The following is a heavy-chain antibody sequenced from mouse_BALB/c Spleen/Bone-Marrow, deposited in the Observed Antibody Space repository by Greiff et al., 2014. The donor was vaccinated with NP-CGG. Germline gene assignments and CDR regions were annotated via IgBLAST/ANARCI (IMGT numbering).Heavy chain of an antibody. Sequence: SGAELVRPGSSVKISCESSGYVFSTYWINWVKQRPGQGLEWIGQIYPGDGDTDYNGKFKDEATLTADKSSNTAYMQLSSLTSEDSAVYFCARGGISVDYWGQGTTLTVSS. J-gene: IGHJ2*01. V-gene: IGHV1-80*01. CDR3: ARGGISVDY. CDR2: IYPGDGDT. CDR1: GYVFSTYW.